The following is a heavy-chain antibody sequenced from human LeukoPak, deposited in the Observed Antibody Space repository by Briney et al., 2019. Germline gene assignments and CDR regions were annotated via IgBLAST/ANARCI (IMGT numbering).Heavy chain of an antibody. CDR2: IYTSGST. CDR3: ARGWQWLVGGYFDL. D-gene: IGHD6-19*01. J-gene: IGHJ2*01. CDR1: GGSISSYY. Sequence: SETLSLTCTVSGGSISSYYWSWIRQPAGKGLEWIGRIYTSGSTNYNPSLKSRVTMSVDTSKNQFSLKLSSVTAADTAVYYCARGWQWLVGGYFDLWGRGTLVTVSS. V-gene: IGHV4-4*07.